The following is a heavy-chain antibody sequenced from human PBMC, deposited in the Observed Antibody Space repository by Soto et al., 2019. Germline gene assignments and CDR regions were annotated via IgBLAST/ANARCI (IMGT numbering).Heavy chain of an antibody. D-gene: IGHD6-13*01. CDR1: GGTFSSYA. V-gene: IGHV1-69*13. CDR3: ARCGYSSRCGMDV. Sequence: SVKVSWKASGGTFSSYAISWVRQAPGQGLEWMGGIIPIFGTANYAQKFQGRVTITADESTSTAYMELSSLRSEDTAVYYCARCGYSSRCGMDVWRQGTTVTVSS. CDR2: IIPIFGTA. J-gene: IGHJ6*02.